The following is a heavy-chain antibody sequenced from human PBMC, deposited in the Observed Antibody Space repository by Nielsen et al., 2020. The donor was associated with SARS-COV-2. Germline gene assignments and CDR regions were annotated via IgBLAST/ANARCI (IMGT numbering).Heavy chain of an antibody. V-gene: IGHV4-4*07. J-gene: IGHJ6*02. Sequence: SETLSFTCTVSGGSISSYYWSWIRQPAGKGLEWIGRIYTSGSTNYNPSLKSRVTISVDTSKNQFSLKLSSVTAADTAVYYCARQGSVVRGVIPLYYYYGMDVWGQGTTVTVSS. CDR3: ARQGSVVRGVIPLYYYYGMDV. CDR2: IYTSGST. CDR1: GGSISSYY. D-gene: IGHD3-10*01.